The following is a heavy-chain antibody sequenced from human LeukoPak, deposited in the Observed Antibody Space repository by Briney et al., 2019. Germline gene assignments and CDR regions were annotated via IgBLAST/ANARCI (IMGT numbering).Heavy chain of an antibody. CDR3: ARGRGIQLWLQAFDY. J-gene: IGHJ4*02. V-gene: IGHV4-4*02. CDR1: GGSITSTNY. D-gene: IGHD5-18*01. CDR2: VNLQGST. Sequence: SETLSLTCGVSGGSITSTNYWTWVRQPPGKGLEWIGEVNLQGSTNYNPSLMGRVAISVDMSENHISLQLTSVTAADTAVYYCARGRGIQLWLQAFDYWGQGTLVTVSS.